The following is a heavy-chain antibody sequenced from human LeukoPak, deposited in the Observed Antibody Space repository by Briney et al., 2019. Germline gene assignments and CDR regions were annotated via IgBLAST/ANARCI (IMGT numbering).Heavy chain of an antibody. CDR3: ARVTGYVIEDNFDY. D-gene: IGHD2-15*01. CDR2: IYYSGST. J-gene: IGHJ4*02. Sequence: PSETLSLTCTVSGRSISSYYWSWIRQPPGKGLEWFGYIYYSGSTNYNPSLKSRVTISVDTSKNQFSLKLRSVTAADTAVYYCARVTGYVIEDNFDYWGQGTLVTVSS. V-gene: IGHV4-59*01. CDR1: GRSISSYY.